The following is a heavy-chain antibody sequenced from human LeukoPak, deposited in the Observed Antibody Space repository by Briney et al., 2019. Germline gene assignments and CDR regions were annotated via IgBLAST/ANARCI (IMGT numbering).Heavy chain of an antibody. J-gene: IGHJ3*02. CDR2: INPNSGDT. D-gene: IGHD3-3*01. Sequence: ASVKVSCKASGYTFTGYYMNWVRQAPGQGLEWMGWINPNSGDTNSAQKFQGRVTMTRDTSISTAYMELSRLRSDDTAVYYCARLTYYDFWSGYNYAFDIWGQGTMVTVSS. CDR1: GYTFTGYY. CDR3: ARLTYYDFWSGYNYAFDI. V-gene: IGHV1-2*02.